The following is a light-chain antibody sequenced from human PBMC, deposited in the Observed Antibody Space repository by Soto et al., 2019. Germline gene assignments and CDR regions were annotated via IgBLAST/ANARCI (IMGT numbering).Light chain of an antibody. V-gene: IGKV1-5*01. J-gene: IGKJ1*01. Sequence: DIQMTQSPSTLSASVGDRVTITCRASQSISSWLAWYQQKPGKAPKLLIYDASSLESGVPSRFSGSGSGTEFTLTIDSLQPEDFATYYCLQVKNFPRTFGQGTKLEIK. CDR3: LQVKNFPRT. CDR2: DAS. CDR1: QSISSW.